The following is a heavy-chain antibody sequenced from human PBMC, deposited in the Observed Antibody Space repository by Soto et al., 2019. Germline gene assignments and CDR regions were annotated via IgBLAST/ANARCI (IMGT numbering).Heavy chain of an antibody. Sequence: GGSLRLSCAASGFTFSNAWMNWVRQAPGKGLEWVGRIKSKTDGGTTDYAAPVKGRFTISRDDSKNTLYLQMNSLKTEDTAVYYCTHILFNYYDSSGYYYGVQSGAFDIWGQGTMVTVSS. J-gene: IGHJ3*02. CDR3: THILFNYYDSSGYYYGVQSGAFDI. D-gene: IGHD3-22*01. CDR2: IKSKTDGGTT. CDR1: GFTFSNAW. V-gene: IGHV3-15*07.